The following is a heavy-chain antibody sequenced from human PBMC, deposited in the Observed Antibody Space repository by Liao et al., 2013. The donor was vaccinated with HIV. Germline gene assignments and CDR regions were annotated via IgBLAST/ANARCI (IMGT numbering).Heavy chain of an antibody. J-gene: IGHJ4*02. V-gene: IGHV4-34*10. CDR2: INHSGST. D-gene: IGHD1-1*01. CDR1: GGSISPYY. CDR3: ARGRPQLGLGY. Sequence: QVQLQESGPGLVKPSETLSLTCTVSGGSISPYYWSWIRQPPGKGLEWIGEINHSGSTNCNPSLKSRLTISVDTSKKWFSLNMRSVTAADTAVYYCARGRPQLGLGYWGQGTLVTVSS.